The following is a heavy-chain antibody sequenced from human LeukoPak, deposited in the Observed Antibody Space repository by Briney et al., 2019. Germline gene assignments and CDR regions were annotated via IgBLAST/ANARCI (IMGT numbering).Heavy chain of an antibody. CDR2: ISSSGSTI. CDR3: VRSGFYGSGSYSIDY. J-gene: IGHJ4*02. D-gene: IGHD3-10*01. CDR1: GFTFSDYY. Sequence: GGSLRLSCAASGFTFSDYYMSWIRQAPGKGLEWVSYISSSGSTIYYADSVKGRFTISRDNAKNSLYLQMNSLRAEDTAVYYCVRSGFYGSGSYSIDYWGQGTLVTVSS. V-gene: IGHV3-11*01.